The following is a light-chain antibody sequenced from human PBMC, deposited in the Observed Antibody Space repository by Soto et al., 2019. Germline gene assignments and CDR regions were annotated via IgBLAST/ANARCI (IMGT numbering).Light chain of an antibody. CDR1: QSLNDN. Sequence: EIVMTQSPATLSVSPGERATLSCRASQSLNDNLAWYQQKPGQAPRLLIYRASTRATGVPARFSASGSGTEFTLTISSLQSEDSGVYYCQQYKSWRTFGQGTKVDIK. CDR2: RAS. V-gene: IGKV3-15*01. J-gene: IGKJ1*01. CDR3: QQYKSWRT.